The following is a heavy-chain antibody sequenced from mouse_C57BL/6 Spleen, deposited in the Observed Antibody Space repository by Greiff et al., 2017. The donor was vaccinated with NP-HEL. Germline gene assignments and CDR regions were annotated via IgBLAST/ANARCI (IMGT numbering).Heavy chain of an antibody. J-gene: IGHJ4*01. CDR3: ARAYYDYDADHYYAMDY. D-gene: IGHD2-4*01. V-gene: IGHV1-80*01. Sequence: VQLQQSGAELVKPGASVKISCKASGYAFSSYWMNWVKQRPGKGLEWIGQIYPGDGDTNYNGKFKGKATLTADKSSSDAYMQLSSLPSEDSAVYYCARAYYDYDADHYYAMDYWGQGTSVTVSS. CDR1: GYAFSSYW. CDR2: IYPGDGDT.